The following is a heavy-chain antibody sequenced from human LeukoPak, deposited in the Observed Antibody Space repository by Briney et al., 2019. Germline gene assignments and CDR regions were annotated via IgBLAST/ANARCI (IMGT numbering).Heavy chain of an antibody. V-gene: IGHV3-48*03. CDR2: ISRSGNTM. CDR1: GFTFTSFE. J-gene: IGHJ4*02. D-gene: IGHD2-15*01. Sequence: GGSLRLSCATSGFTFTSFEMNWVRQAPGKGLEWVSHISRSGNTMYHADSVKGRFTISRDNAKNSVFLQMNSLRAEDTAVYYCVREDCSGPYCSAGRAYYFDFWGQRALVTVSS. CDR3: VREDCSGPYCSAGRAYYFDF.